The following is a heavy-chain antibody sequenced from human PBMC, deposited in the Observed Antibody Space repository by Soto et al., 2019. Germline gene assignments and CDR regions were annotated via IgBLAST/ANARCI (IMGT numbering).Heavy chain of an antibody. CDR2: IIPIFNST. V-gene: IGHV1-69*06. D-gene: IGHD2-2*02. CDR3: AREGRGKKAGYNGLVSLGY. CDR1: GSRFSNYV. Sequence: QVQLVQSGAEVKTPGSSLKVSCTVSGSRFSNYVISWVRQAPGHGLEWLGRIIPIFNSTQYAQKFQGRVPIPAAKSTNTASLELSSLRSDDTAVYYCAREGRGKKAGYNGLVSLGYWGQGTLVTVSS. J-gene: IGHJ4*02.